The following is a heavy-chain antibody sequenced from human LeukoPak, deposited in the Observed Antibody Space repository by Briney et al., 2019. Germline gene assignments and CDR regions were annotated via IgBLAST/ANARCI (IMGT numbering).Heavy chain of an antibody. Sequence: PGGSLRLSCAASGFTFSSYAMHWVRQAPGKGLEWVAVISYDGSNKYYADSVKGRFTISRDNSKSTLYLQMNSLRAEDTAVYYCARASYYYDSSGYYVYWGQGTLVTVSS. D-gene: IGHD3-22*01. J-gene: IGHJ4*02. CDR1: GFTFSSYA. CDR2: ISYDGSNK. CDR3: ARASYYYDSSGYYVY. V-gene: IGHV3-30-3*01.